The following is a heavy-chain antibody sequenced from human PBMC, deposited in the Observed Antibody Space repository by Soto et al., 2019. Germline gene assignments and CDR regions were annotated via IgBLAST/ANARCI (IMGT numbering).Heavy chain of an antibody. CDR1: GGSISSSSYY. CDR2: IYYSGST. Sequence: ETLSLTCSVSGGSISSSSYYWSWIRQPPGKGLEWIGYIYYSGSTNYNPSLKSRVTISVDTSKNQFSLKLSSVTAADTAVYYCARQVIMTTVSRWGYYYYYGMDVWGQGTTVTVSS. V-gene: IGHV4-61*05. CDR3: ARQVIMTTVSRWGYYYYYGMDV. J-gene: IGHJ6*02. D-gene: IGHD4-17*01.